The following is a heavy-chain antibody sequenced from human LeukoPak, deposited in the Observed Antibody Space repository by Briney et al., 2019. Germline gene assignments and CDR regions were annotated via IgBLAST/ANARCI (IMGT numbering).Heavy chain of an antibody. D-gene: IGHD1-14*01. CDR1: GSTFSSFW. V-gene: IGHV3-7*05. Sequence: GGSLRLSCDASGSTFSSFWMNWVRQAPGKGLELVASINQDGNEKTYVDSVKGRFTVSRDSATKSLFLQMNSLRAEDTAVYFCARDATPPGLIFDSWGQGTLVTVSS. CDR2: INQDGNEK. CDR3: ARDATPPGLIFDS. J-gene: IGHJ4*02.